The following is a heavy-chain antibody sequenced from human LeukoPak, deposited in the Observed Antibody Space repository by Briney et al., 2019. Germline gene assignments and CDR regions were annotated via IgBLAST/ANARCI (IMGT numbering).Heavy chain of an antibody. Sequence: SQPLSLTCAISGDSISSNRATWNWIRPSPSRGLEWLGRTYYRSRWFNDYTVSVKSRMTINPDTSKNQSSLQLKSVTPEDTAVYYCARGHENYYHVFDVWGKGTTVTVSS. CDR3: ARGHENYYHVFDV. CDR2: TYYRSRWFN. J-gene: IGHJ6*04. CDR1: GDSISSNRAT. V-gene: IGHV6-1*01.